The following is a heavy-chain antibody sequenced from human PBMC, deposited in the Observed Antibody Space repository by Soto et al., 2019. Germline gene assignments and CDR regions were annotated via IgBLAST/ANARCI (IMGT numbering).Heavy chain of an antibody. CDR3: ARDRHSSSSGYFEY. D-gene: IGHD6-6*01. Sequence: QVQLVESGGGVVQPGRSLRLSCAASGFTFSSYGMHWVRQAPGKGLGWVAVIWYDGNDKYYADFVKGRFTISRDNAKNTVSLQMNRLRAEDTAVYYCARDRHSSSSGYFEYWGQGTLVTVSS. V-gene: IGHV3-33*01. CDR2: IWYDGNDK. CDR1: GFTFSSYG. J-gene: IGHJ4*02.